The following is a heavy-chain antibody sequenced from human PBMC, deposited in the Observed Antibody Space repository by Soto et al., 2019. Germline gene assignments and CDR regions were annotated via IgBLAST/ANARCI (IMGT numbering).Heavy chain of an antibody. D-gene: IGHD1-20*01. CDR2: IIPIFGTA. V-gene: IGHV1-69*06. CDR1: GGTFSSYA. CDR3: ARKGFSITGTPGWFDP. J-gene: IGHJ5*02. Sequence: GASVKVSCKASGGTFSSYAISWVRQAPGQGLEWMGGIIPIFGTANYAQKFQGRVTITADKSTSTAYMELSSLRSEDTAVYYCARKGFSITGTPGWFDPWRQGTLVTVSS.